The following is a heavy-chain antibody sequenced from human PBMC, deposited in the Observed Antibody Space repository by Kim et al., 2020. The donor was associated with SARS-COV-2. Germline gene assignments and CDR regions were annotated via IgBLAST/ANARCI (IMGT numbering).Heavy chain of an antibody. J-gene: IGHJ4*02. D-gene: IGHD3-22*01. Sequence: SETLSLTCTVSGDSISSGYYWGWIRQAPVRGLDWIAFISHSRSTYFNSSLKSRVSISVDTSKNQFYLGLTSFTAADTAVYFCARHYGSSLDYWGQGTLVTVSS. CDR1: GDSISSGYY. V-gene: IGHV4-38-2*02. CDR3: ARHYGSSLDY. CDR2: ISHSRST.